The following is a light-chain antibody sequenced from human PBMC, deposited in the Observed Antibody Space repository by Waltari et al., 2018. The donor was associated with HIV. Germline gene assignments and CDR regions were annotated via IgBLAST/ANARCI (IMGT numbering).Light chain of an antibody. V-gene: IGLV3-25*03. CDR2: KDT. CDR1: ALAKQP. J-gene: IGLJ2*01. Sequence: SYELTQPPSVSVSPGQTARITCPAAALAKQPTYWYQQKPGQAPVVVIYKDTQRPSGIPERFSGSSSGTIVTLTISGVQAEDEAVYYCQSADNTGTSVVFGGGTKLTVL. CDR3: QSADNTGTSVV.